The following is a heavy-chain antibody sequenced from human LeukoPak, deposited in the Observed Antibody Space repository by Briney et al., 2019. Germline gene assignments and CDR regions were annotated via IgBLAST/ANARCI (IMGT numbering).Heavy chain of an antibody. V-gene: IGHV1-69*04. CDR3: ARDHCSPGTCLGGH. J-gene: IGHJ4*02. CDR1: GDTFIPYT. D-gene: IGHD2-15*01. CDR2: IIPSLDVA. Sequence: SVKVSCKASGDTFIPYTFSWVRQAPGQGLEWIGRIIPSLDVANYAQKFQGRVTLSADRDTATTYMEVTSLRSEDTAMYYCARDHCSPGTCLGGHWGQGTLVTVSS.